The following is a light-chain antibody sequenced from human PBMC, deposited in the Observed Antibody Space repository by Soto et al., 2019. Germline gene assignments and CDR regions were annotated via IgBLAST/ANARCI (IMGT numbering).Light chain of an antibody. CDR1: QSLHSNF. J-gene: IGKJ3*01. V-gene: IGKV3-20*01. CDR2: SAS. CDR3: HQSGSSPPT. Sequence: EIVLTQFPATLSLSPGERATLSCRASQSLHSNFLVWYQQKPGQAPRLLISSASRRATGIPDRCSGSGSGTDFTLTISRLDPEDFAVYYCHQSGSSPPTFGPGTKV.